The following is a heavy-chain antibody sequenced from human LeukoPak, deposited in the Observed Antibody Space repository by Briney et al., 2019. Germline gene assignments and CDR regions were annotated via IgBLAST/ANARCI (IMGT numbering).Heavy chain of an antibody. CDR1: GGSISSYY. J-gene: IGHJ5*02. Sequence: SETLSLTCTVSGGSISSYYWSWIRQPPGKGLEWIGYIYYSGSTNYNPSLKSRVTISVDTSKNQFPLKLSSVTAADTAVYYCARLSGEYSGSSTWGQGTLVTVSS. V-gene: IGHV4-59*01. D-gene: IGHD1-26*01. CDR2: IYYSGST. CDR3: ARLSGEYSGSST.